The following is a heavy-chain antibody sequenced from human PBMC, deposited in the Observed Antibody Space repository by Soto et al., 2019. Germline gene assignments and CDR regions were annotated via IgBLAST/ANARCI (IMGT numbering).Heavy chain of an antibody. V-gene: IGHV1-69*01. D-gene: IGHD6-6*01. CDR1: GGTFSSYA. J-gene: IGHJ6*02. CDR3: ARVPEHSSSSFKLYYYYGMDV. CDR2: IIPIFGTA. Sequence: QVQLVQSGAEVKKPGSSVKVSCKASGGTFSSYAISWVRQAPGQGLEWMGGIIPIFGTANYAQKFQGRVTITADESTSTAYMELSSLRSEDTAVYYCARVPEHSSSSFKLYYYYGMDVWGQGTTVTVSS.